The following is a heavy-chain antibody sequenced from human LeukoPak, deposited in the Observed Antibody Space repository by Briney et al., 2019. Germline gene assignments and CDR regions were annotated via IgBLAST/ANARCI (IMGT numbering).Heavy chain of an antibody. CDR2: ISYDGSNK. J-gene: IGHJ4*02. CDR3: AKSRTAAGFHFYDD. Sequence: GGSLRLSCAASGFTFSSYGMHWVRQAPGKGLEWVAVISYDGSNKYYADSVKGRFTISRDNSKNTLFLQMTSLRPEDTAVYFCAKSRTAAGFHFYDDWGQGTLVTVSP. D-gene: IGHD6-13*01. CDR1: GFTFSSYG. V-gene: IGHV3-30*18.